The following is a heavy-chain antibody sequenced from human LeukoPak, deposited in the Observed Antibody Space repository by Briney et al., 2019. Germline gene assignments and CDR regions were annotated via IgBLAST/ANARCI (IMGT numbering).Heavy chain of an antibody. V-gene: IGHV3-9*01. D-gene: IGHD3-10*01. CDR1: GFTFDDYA. Sequence: GGSLRLSCAASGFTFDDYAMHWVRQAPGKGLEWVSGISWNSGSIGYADSVKGRFTISRDSAKNSLYLQMNSLRAEDTALYYCAKAASQYRDGVFFDYWGQGTLVTVSS. CDR2: ISWNSGSI. J-gene: IGHJ4*02. CDR3: AKAASQYRDGVFFDY.